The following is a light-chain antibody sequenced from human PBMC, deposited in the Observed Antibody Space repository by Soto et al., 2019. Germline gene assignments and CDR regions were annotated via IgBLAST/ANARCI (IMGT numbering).Light chain of an antibody. V-gene: IGKV1-9*01. J-gene: IGKJ1*01. CDR3: QQYSSYWT. Sequence: IPVTQSPSSLSSSVGDRVTHTCRASQGISSYLGWYQQKPGKAPNLLIYDASTLHSGVPSRFSGGGSGTDFTLTISSLQPEDFATYYCQQYSSYWTCGQGTKVDIK. CDR1: QGISSY. CDR2: DAS.